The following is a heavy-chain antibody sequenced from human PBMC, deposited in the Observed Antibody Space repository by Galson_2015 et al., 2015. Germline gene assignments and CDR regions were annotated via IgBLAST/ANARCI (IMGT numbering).Heavy chain of an antibody. D-gene: IGHD2-2*01. CDR3: ARGLRYCSSTSCHYYFDY. V-gene: IGHV1-8*01. CDR1: GYTFTSYD. CDR2: MNPNSGNT. Sequence: SVKVSCKASGYTFTSYDINWVRQATGQGLEWMGWMNPNSGNTGYAQKFQGRVTMTRNTSISTAYMELSSLRSEDTAVYYCARGLRYCSSTSCHYYFDYWGQGTLVTVSS. J-gene: IGHJ4*02.